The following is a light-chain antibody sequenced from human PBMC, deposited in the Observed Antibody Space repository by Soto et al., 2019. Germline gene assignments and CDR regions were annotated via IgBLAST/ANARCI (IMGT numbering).Light chain of an antibody. J-gene: IGKJ1*01. CDR1: QGIRND. CDR2: KAS. V-gene: IGKV1-5*03. Sequence: DIQMTQSPSTLSASVGDRVTITCRASQGIRNDLAWYQQKPGKAPKLLIYKASSLESGVPSRFSGSGSGTEFTLTISSLQPDDFATYYCQQYNSYLWTFGQGTKVDNK. CDR3: QQYNSYLWT.